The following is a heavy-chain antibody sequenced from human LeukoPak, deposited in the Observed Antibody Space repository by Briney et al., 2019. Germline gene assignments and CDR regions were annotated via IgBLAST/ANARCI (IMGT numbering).Heavy chain of an antibody. CDR1: GFTFADYG. CDR3: ARGSLGVREYYFDF. D-gene: IGHD1-26*01. J-gene: IGHJ4*02. CDR2: INWNDGTT. Sequence: GGSLSLSCAASGFTFADYGMSGVRQAPGKGLEWVSGINWNDGTTGYADSVKGRFTISRDNAKNSLYLQMNSLRAEDTALYYCARGSLGVREYYFDFWGQGTVVTVSS. V-gene: IGHV3-20*04.